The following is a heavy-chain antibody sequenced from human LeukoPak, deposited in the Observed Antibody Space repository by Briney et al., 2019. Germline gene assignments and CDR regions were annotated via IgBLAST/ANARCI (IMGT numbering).Heavy chain of an antibody. D-gene: IGHD2-15*01. CDR2: IYYSGST. J-gene: IGHJ4*02. CDR3: ARVDTGGGWLDY. CDR1: GGSISTYY. V-gene: IGHV4-59*01. Sequence: SETLSLTCTVSGGSISTYYWSWIRQPPGKGLEWIGFIYYSGSTNYNPSLKSRVTISVDTSMHQFSLKLTSVTAADTAAYYCARVDTGGGWLDYWGQGTLVTVSS.